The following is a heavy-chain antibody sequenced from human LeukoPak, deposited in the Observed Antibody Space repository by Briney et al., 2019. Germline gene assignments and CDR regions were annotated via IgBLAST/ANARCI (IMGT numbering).Heavy chain of an antibody. CDR2: IYHSGST. Sequence: SETLSLTCTVSGYSISSGYYWGWIRQPPGKGLEWIGSIYHSGSTYYNPSLKSRVTISVDTPKNQFSLKLSSVTAADTAVYYCARDRYYDSSGYQDFDYWGQGTLVTVSS. J-gene: IGHJ4*02. CDR3: ARDRYYDSSGYQDFDY. V-gene: IGHV4-38-2*02. CDR1: GYSISSGYY. D-gene: IGHD3-22*01.